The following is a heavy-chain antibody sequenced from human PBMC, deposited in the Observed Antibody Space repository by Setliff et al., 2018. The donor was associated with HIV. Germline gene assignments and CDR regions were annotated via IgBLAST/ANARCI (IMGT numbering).Heavy chain of an antibody. CDR2: IYSTDTT. CDR1: AVSIGGYS. CDR3: ARHGTWYSQRFHFDY. V-gene: IGHV4-4*09. D-gene: IGHD6-13*01. Sequence: SETLSLTCTVSAVSIGGYSWSWIRQSPGKGLEWIGSIYSTDTTNHNPSLESRVTISVDKSKNQFSLKLNSVTAADTAVYYCARHGTWYSQRFHFDYWGQGTPVTVSS. J-gene: IGHJ4*02.